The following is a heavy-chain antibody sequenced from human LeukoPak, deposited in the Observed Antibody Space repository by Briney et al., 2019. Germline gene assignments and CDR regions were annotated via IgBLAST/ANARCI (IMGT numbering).Heavy chain of an antibody. CDR3: ARDGPGHYYDSSGYFDY. Sequence: GGSLRLSCAASQFYMNWVRQAPGKGLEWVAVIWYDGSNKYYADSVKGRFTISRDNSKNTLYLQMNSLRAEDTAVYYCARDGPGHYYDSSGYFDYWGQGTLVTVSS. D-gene: IGHD3-22*01. J-gene: IGHJ4*02. V-gene: IGHV3-33*08. CDR1: QFY. CDR2: IWYDGSNK.